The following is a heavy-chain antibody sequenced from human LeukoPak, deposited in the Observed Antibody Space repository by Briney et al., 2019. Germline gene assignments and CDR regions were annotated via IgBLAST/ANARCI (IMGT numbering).Heavy chain of an antibody. J-gene: IGHJ4*02. CDR3: ARDKLSRPLGY. D-gene: IGHD6-6*01. CDR1: GFTFSSYW. CDR2: IKQDGSEK. V-gene: IGHV3-7*01. Sequence: GGSLRLSCAASGFTFSSYWMSWVRQPPGKGLEWVANIKQDGSEKFYVDSVRGRFTISRDNAKNSLYLQMNSLRDDGTAIYYCARDKLSRPLGYWGQGTLVTVSS.